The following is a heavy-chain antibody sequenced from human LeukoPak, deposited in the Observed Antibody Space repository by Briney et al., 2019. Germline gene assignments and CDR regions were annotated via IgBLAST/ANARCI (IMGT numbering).Heavy chain of an antibody. J-gene: IGHJ4*02. V-gene: IGHV3-53*01. CDR3: ARSSYDSSGYYKTIDY. D-gene: IGHD3-22*01. CDR2: IYSGGST. Sequence: GGSLRLSCAASGFTVSSNYMSWVRQAPGKGLEWVSVIYSGGSTYYADSVKGRFTISRDNSKNTLYLQMNSLRAEDTAVYYCARSSYDSSGYYKTIDYWGQGTLVTVSS. CDR1: GFTVSSNY.